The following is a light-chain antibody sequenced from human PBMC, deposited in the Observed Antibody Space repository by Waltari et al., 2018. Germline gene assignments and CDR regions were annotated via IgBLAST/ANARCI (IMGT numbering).Light chain of an antibody. V-gene: IGLV1-44*01. J-gene: IGLJ3*02. CDR3: ASWDDCLNGWV. CDR1: SSNIGSNV. Sequence: QSVLTQPPSASGTPGQRVTISCSGGSSNIGSNVVTWYQQFPGTAPKLPIYSSSQRPSGVPDRFSGSKSGTSASLAISGLQSEDEADFYCASWDDCLNGWVFGGGTKLTVL. CDR2: SSS.